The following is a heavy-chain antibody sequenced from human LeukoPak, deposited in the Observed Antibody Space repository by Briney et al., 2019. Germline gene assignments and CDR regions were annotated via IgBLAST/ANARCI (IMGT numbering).Heavy chain of an antibody. CDR3: ARGGAARLHFQN. J-gene: IGHJ1*01. D-gene: IGHD6-6*01. Sequence: SETLSLTCIVSGGSISTYYWNWIRQPPGMGLEWIGYIYHSGSTNYNPSLQSRVTISVDTSKNQFSLNLNSVTAADTAVYYCARGGAARLHFQNWGQGTLVTVSS. V-gene: IGHV4-59*01. CDR1: GGSISTYY. CDR2: IYHSGST.